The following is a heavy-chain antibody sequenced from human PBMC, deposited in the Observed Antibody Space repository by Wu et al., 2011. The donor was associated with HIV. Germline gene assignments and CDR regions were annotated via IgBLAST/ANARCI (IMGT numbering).Heavy chain of an antibody. CDR1: GYTFTNYY. D-gene: IGHD6-13*01. CDR2: ISAYNGKT. Sequence: QVQLVQSGAEVKKPGASVKVSCKASGYTFTNYYFTWVRQAPGQGLEWMGWISAYNGKTYYAQKLQGRVTMTTGTSTSTAYMELRSLTSDDTAVYYCARGGGLNSWHTKNDYWGQGTLVTVSS. V-gene: IGHV1-18*01. CDR3: ARGGGLNSWHTKNDY. J-gene: IGHJ4*02.